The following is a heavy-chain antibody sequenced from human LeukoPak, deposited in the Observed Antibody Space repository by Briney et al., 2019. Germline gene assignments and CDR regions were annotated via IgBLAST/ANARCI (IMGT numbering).Heavy chain of an antibody. CDR3: ARDLSSSWRNWFDP. CDR2: IYTSGST. J-gene: IGHJ5*02. D-gene: IGHD6-13*01. V-gene: IGHV4-4*07. Sequence: PSQTLSLTCAVSGGSISSYYWSWIRQPAGKGLEWIGRIYTSGSTNYNPSLKSRVTMSVDTSKNQFSLKLSSVTAADTAVYYCARDLSSSWRNWFDPWGQGTLVTVSS. CDR1: GGSISSYY.